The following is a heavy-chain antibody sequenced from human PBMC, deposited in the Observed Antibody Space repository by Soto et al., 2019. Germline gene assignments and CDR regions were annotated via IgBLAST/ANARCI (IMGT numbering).Heavy chain of an antibody. Sequence: GSGPTLVNPTQTLTLTCTFSGFSLSTSGMCVSWIRQPPGKALEWLARIDWDDDKYYSTSLKTRLTISKDTSKNQVVLTMTNMDPVDTATYYCARIRAEYSGYDLADYWGQGTLVTVSS. D-gene: IGHD5-12*01. CDR2: IDWDDDK. CDR1: GFSLSTSGMC. CDR3: ARIRAEYSGYDLADY. V-gene: IGHV2-70*11. J-gene: IGHJ4*02.